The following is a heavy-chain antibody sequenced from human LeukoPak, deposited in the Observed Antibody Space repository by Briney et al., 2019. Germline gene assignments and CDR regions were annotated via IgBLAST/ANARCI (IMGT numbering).Heavy chain of an antibody. J-gene: IGHJ4*02. CDR3: AREGEDSSGWYTFDY. V-gene: IGHV3-21*01. Sequence: GGSLRLSCAASGFTFSSYSMNWVRQAPGKGLEWVSSISSSSSYIYYADSVKGRFTISRDNAKNSLYLQMNSLRAEDTAVYYCAREGEDSSGWYTFDYWGQGTLVTVSS. D-gene: IGHD6-19*01. CDR1: GFTFSSYS. CDR2: ISSSSSYI.